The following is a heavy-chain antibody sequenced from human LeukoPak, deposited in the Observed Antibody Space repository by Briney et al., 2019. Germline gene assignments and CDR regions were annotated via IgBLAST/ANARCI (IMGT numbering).Heavy chain of an antibody. CDR3: ARSTLGGNRQSYAFDI. D-gene: IGHD1-14*01. CDR2: IYYSGST. Sequence: RPSETLSLTCTVSGVSISSGDYYWRWIRQPPGKGLEWIGCIYYSGSTYYNPSLKSRVTISVDTSKNQFSLKLSSVTAADTAVYYCARSTLGGNRQSYAFDIWGQGTMVTVSS. CDR1: GVSISSGDYY. J-gene: IGHJ3*02. V-gene: IGHV4-30-4*01.